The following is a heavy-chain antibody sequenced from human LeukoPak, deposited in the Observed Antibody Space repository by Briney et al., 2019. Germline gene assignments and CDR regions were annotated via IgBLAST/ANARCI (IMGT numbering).Heavy chain of an antibody. CDR3: ASNDYYTSRWFFDY. CDR1: GYSISSGYY. CDR2: IYHSGST. J-gene: IGHJ4*02. D-gene: IGHD3-10*01. Sequence: SETLSLTCTVSGYSISSGYYWGWIRQPPGKGLEWIGSIYHSGSTFYNPSLNSRVTISVDTSKNQFSLKLSSVTAADTAVYYCASNDYYTSRWFFDYRGQGTLVTVSS. V-gene: IGHV4-38-2*02.